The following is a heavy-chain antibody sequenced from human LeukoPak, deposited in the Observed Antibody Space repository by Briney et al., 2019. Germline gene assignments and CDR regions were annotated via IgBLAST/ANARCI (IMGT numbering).Heavy chain of an antibody. CDR1: GFTFSSYG. CDR3: AKDAGSDYDFWSGPTYYMDV. J-gene: IGHJ6*03. D-gene: IGHD3-3*01. CDR2: IWYDGSNK. V-gene: IGHV3-33*06. Sequence: GGSLRLSCEASGFTFSSYGMHWVRQAPGKGLEWVAVIWYDGSNKYYADSVKGRFTISRDNSKNTLYLQMNSLRAQDTAVYYCAKDAGSDYDFWSGPTYYMDVWGKGTTVTVSS.